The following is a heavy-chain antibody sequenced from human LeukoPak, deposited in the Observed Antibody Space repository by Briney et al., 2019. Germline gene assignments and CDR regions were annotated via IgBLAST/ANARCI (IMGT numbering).Heavy chain of an antibody. Sequence: ASVKVSCKASGYTFTGYYMHWVRQAPGQGLEWMGWINPNSSGTNYAQKFQGWVTMTRDTSISTAYMELSRLRSDDTAVYYCARDGDMVRGVKDYYYGMDVWGQGTTVTVSS. D-gene: IGHD3-10*01. CDR2: INPNSSGT. V-gene: IGHV1-2*04. J-gene: IGHJ6*02. CDR3: ARDGDMVRGVKDYYYGMDV. CDR1: GYTFTGYY.